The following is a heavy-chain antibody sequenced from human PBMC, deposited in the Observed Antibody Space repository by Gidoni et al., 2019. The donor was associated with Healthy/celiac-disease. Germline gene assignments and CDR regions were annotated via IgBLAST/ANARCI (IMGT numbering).Heavy chain of an antibody. CDR3: ARGRGYYDSSGRDY. CDR1: GGSFSGYY. D-gene: IGHD3-22*01. J-gene: IGHJ4*02. Sequence: QVQLQQWGAGLLKPSETLSLTCDVYGGSFSGYYWSWIRPPPGKGLEWIGEINHSGSTNYNPSLKSRVTISVDTSKNQFSLKLSSVTAADTAVYYCARGRGYYDSSGRDYWGQGTLVTVSS. V-gene: IGHV4-34*01. CDR2: INHSGST.